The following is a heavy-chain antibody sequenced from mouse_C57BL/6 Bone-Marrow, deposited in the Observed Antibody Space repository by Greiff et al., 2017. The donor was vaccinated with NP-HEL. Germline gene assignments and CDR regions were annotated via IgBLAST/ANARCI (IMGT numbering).Heavy chain of an antibody. D-gene: IGHD2-4*01. Sequence: VKLQESGAELVKPGASVKMSCKASGYTFTTYPIEWMKQNPGKSLEWIGNFHPYNDDTKYNEQFKGKATLTVEKSSSTVYLELSRLTSDDSAVYYCARRDYGGAWFAYWGQGTLVTVSA. CDR1: GYTFTTYP. CDR3: ARRDYGGAWFAY. V-gene: IGHV1-47*01. J-gene: IGHJ3*01. CDR2: FHPYNDDT.